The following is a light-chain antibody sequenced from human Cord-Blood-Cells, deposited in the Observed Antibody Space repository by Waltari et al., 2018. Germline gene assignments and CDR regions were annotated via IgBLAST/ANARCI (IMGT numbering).Light chain of an antibody. J-gene: IGKJ1*01. V-gene: IGKV1-39*01. Sequence: DIQMTQSPSSLSASVGDRVTITCRASQSISDYLNWYQQKPGKAPKHLIYAASSLQSGVPSRFSGSGSGTDFTLTISSLQPEDFATYYCQQSYSTPWTFGQGTKVEIK. CDR2: AAS. CDR1: QSISDY. CDR3: QQSYSTPWT.